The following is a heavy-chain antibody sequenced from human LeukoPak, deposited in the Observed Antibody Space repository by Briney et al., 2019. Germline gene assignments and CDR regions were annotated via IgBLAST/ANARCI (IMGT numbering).Heavy chain of an antibody. J-gene: IGHJ4*02. CDR2: IFYSGST. V-gene: IGHV4-59*01. D-gene: IGHD3-16*01. Sequence: SETLSLTCTVSGGSISSYYWSWNRQPPGEGLEWIGYIFYSGSTNYNPSLKSRVTISVDTSKNQFSLKLCSVTAADTAVYYCATFSWGSFDYWGQGTLVTVSS. CDR3: ATFSWGSFDY. CDR1: GGSISSYY.